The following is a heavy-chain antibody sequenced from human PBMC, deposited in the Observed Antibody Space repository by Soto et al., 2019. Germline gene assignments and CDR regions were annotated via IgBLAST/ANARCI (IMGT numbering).Heavy chain of an antibody. CDR2: IYYSGST. D-gene: IGHD3-10*02. J-gene: IGHJ4*02. V-gene: IGHV4-39*01. CDR3: ARYYFRGVMRYYFDY. CDR1: GGSISSSSYY. Sequence: SETLSLTCTFSGGSISSSSYYWGWIRQPPGKGLEWIGSIYYSGSTYYNPSLKSRVTISVDTSKNQFSLKLSSVTAADTAVYYCARYYFRGVMRYYFDYWGQGTLVTVSS.